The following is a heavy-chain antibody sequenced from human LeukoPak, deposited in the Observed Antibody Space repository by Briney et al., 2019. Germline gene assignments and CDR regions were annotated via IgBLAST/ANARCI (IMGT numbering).Heavy chain of an antibody. V-gene: IGHV3-49*04. Sequence: GGSLRLSCTASGFAFDEHGMSWVRQAPGKGLEWVGFIRNKGNGGTTEYAASVKGRFTISRDDSESITYLQMNSLRTEDTAVYYCTTGSYHESSGYRFDYWGQGTLVTVSS. J-gene: IGHJ4*02. CDR3: TTGSYHESSGYRFDY. CDR1: GFAFDEHG. D-gene: IGHD3-22*01. CDR2: IRNKGNGGTT.